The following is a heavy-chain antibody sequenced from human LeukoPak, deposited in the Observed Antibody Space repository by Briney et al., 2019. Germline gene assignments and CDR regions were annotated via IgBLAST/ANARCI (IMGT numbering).Heavy chain of an antibody. D-gene: IGHD5-24*01. CDR1: GASISSYY. V-gene: IGHV4-59*01. Sequence: SETLSLTCTVSGASISSYYWSWIRQPPGRGLEWIGCVYYTGSTNYNPSLKSRVTMSVDTSKNQFSLKLNSVTAADTAVYYCAREKSPERKTWLQLGAFDVWGQGTVVTVSS. J-gene: IGHJ3*01. CDR3: AREKSPERKTWLQLGAFDV. CDR2: VYYTGST.